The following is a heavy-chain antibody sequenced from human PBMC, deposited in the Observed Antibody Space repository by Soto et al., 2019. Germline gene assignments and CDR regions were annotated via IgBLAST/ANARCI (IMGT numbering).Heavy chain of an antibody. V-gene: IGHV3-23*01. Sequence: GGYLRLSCAASGFTFSSYAMSWVRQAPGKGLEWVSAISGSGGSTYYADSVKGWFTISRDNSKNTLYLQMNSLRAEDTAVYYCAKDRLPAPVTHFDYWGQGTLVTVSS. CDR1: GFTFSSYA. J-gene: IGHJ4*02. CDR2: ISGSGGST. CDR3: AKDRLPAPVTHFDY. D-gene: IGHD4-17*01.